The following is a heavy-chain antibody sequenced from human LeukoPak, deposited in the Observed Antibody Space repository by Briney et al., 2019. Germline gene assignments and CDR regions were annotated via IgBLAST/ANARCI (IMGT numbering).Heavy chain of an antibody. CDR2: IYTSGST. J-gene: IGHJ5*02. Sequence: PSQTLSLTCTVSGGSISSGSYYWSWIRQPAGKGLEWIGRIYTSGSTNYNPSLKSRVTISVDTSKNQFSLKLSSVTAADTAVYYCARGEGGYSSNWFDPWGQGTLVTVSS. CDR3: ARGEGGYSSNWFDP. D-gene: IGHD5-18*01. V-gene: IGHV4-61*02. CDR1: GGSISSGSYY.